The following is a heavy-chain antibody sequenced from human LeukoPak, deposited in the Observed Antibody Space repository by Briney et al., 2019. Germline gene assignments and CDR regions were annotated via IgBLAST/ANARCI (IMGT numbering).Heavy chain of an antibody. J-gene: IGHJ4*02. CDR2: IRYDGSNK. Sequence: PGGSLRLSCAASGFTFSSYGMHWVRQAPGKGLEWVAFIRYDGSNKYYADSVKGRFTISRDNSKNTLYLQMNSLRAEDTAVYYCAKDGSNYYDSGSYFDYWGQGTLVTVSS. CDR3: AKDGSNYYDSGSYFDY. CDR1: GFTFSSYG. V-gene: IGHV3-30*02. D-gene: IGHD3-10*01.